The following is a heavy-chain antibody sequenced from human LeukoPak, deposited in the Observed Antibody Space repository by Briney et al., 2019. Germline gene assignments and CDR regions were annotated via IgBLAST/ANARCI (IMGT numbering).Heavy chain of an antibody. CDR1: GGSIKNYY. CDR2: IYSSGIT. J-gene: IGHJ4*02. D-gene: IGHD3-10*01. CDR3: ARVVYYGSGSYNFDY. V-gene: IGHV4-4*07. Sequence: SETLSLTCAVSGGSIKNYYWAWIRQSAGKGLEWIGRIYSSGITNYNPSLTSRVVMSIDVSKNQLSLELTSVTAADTAVYYCARVVYYGSGSYNFDYWGQGTLVTVSS.